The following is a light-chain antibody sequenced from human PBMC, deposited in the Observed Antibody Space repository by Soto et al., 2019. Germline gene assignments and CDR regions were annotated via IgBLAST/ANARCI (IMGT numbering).Light chain of an antibody. CDR2: EVN. J-gene: IGLJ1*01. Sequence: QSVLTQPASVSGSPGQSISISCTGTSSDIGASKYVSWYQQHPGKAPQLIIYEVNYRPSGVSDRFSGSKSGNTASLTVSGLQAEDEADYYCSSYTSSSTYVFGTGTKVTVL. V-gene: IGLV2-14*01. CDR3: SSYTSSSTYV. CDR1: SSDIGASKY.